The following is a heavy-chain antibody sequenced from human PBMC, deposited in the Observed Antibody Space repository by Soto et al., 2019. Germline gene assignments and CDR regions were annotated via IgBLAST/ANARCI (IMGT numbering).Heavy chain of an antibody. J-gene: IGHJ4*02. D-gene: IGHD6-13*01. V-gene: IGHV3-21*01. CDR3: ARDHTSLAAAGPFDY. Sequence: EVQLVESGGGLVKPGGSLSLSCAASGLSFRSYSMNWVRQAPGKGLEWVSSISSSSSYIYYADSVKGRFTISRDNAKNSLYLQMNSLRAEDTAVYYCARDHTSLAAAGPFDYWGQGTLVTVSS. CDR1: GLSFRSYS. CDR2: ISSSSSYI.